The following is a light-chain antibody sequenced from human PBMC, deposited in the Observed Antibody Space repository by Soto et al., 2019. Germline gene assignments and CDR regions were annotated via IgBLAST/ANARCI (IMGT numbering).Light chain of an antibody. CDR1: QSISNW. V-gene: IGKV1-5*03. Sequence: DIQMTQSPSTLSASVGDRVTITCRASQSISNWLAWYQQKPGKAPKLLIYKASSLESGVPSRFSGSGSGTEFTLTISSLQPDDFATHYCQQYNSYPTFGQGTRLEIK. CDR2: KAS. J-gene: IGKJ5*01. CDR3: QQYNSYPT.